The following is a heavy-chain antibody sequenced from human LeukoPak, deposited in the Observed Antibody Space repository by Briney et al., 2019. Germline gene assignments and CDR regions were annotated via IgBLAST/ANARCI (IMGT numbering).Heavy chain of an antibody. CDR1: GGSISSGDYY. Sequence: SETLSLTCTVSGGSISSGDYYWSWIRQPPGKGLEWIGYIYYSGSTYYNPSLKSRVTISVDTSKNQFSLKLSSVTAADTAVYYCARVVQKGHAFDIWGQGTMVTVSS. V-gene: IGHV4-30-4*01. J-gene: IGHJ3*02. D-gene: IGHD2-8*01. CDR2: IYYSGST. CDR3: ARVVQKGHAFDI.